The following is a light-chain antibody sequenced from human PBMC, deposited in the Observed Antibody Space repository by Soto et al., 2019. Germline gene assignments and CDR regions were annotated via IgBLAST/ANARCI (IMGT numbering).Light chain of an antibody. Sequence: VLTQSPATLSVSPGEGATLSCRASHIVTKDLAWYQQKPGQASRLLIYDTSTRASGIPPRFSGGGSGTEFSLTISSLQYEDFAVYYCQQYNKWSLTFGGGTKVEIK. CDR3: QQYNKWSLT. CDR1: HIVTKD. J-gene: IGKJ4*01. CDR2: DTS. V-gene: IGKV3-15*01.